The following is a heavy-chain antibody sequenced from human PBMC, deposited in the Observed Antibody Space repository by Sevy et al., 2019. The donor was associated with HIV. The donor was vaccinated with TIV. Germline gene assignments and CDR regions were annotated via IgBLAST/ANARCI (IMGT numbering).Heavy chain of an antibody. D-gene: IGHD3-3*01. CDR1: GYSFTGYY. Sequence: ASVKVSCKASGYSFTGYYMHWVRQAPGQGLEWMGRINPISGATDDSQKFQGRVTMTRDRSISTAYMEVSSLRSDDTAVYYCVRAPTDFWTGGMDVWGQGTTVTVSS. CDR3: VRAPTDFWTGGMDV. V-gene: IGHV1-2*06. J-gene: IGHJ6*02. CDR2: INPISGAT.